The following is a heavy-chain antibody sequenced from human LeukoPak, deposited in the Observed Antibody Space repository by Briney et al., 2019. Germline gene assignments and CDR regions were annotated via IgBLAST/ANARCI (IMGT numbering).Heavy chain of an antibody. J-gene: IGHJ6*03. Sequence: SETLSLTCSVSVGSLNNDYWSWLRGTPGEGLECIGYMSKNGGTIYNPSLKTRVTISVDKSKNQFFLKLASVTAADTAVYFCVRDRGPNLHYYIDVWGKGTTVTVSS. CDR1: VGSLNNDY. CDR2: MSKNGGT. CDR3: VRDRGPNLHYYIDV. V-gene: IGHV4-59*01. D-gene: IGHD1-7*01.